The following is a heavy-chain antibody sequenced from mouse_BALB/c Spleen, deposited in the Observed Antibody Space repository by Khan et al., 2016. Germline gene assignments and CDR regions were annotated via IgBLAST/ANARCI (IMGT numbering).Heavy chain of an antibody. CDR1: GYTFTKYG. D-gene: IGHD2-13*01. CDR3: DRQNNYADWAYYFDY. J-gene: IGHJ2*01. CDR2: INTYTGKP. Sequence: QIQLVQSGPELKKPGETVKISCKASGYTFTKYGMNWVKQAPGKGLKWMGWINTYTGKPTYAADFKGRFAFSLETSANPAYLQINNVKNEDTATYSCDRQNNYADWAYYFDYWGQGATLTVSS. V-gene: IGHV9-3-1*01.